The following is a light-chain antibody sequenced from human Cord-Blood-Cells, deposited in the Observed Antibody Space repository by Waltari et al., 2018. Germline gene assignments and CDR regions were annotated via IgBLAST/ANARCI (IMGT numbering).Light chain of an antibody. Sequence: QSALTQPASVSGSPGQSITIPCPGTSSDGGGYNYVSWYQQHPGKAPKLMIYDVSKRPSGVSNRFSGSKSGNTASLTISGLQAEDEADYYCSSYTSSSTLVFGGGTKLTVL. V-gene: IGLV2-14*01. CDR2: DVS. J-gene: IGLJ2*01. CDR3: SSYTSSSTLV. CDR1: SSDGGGYNY.